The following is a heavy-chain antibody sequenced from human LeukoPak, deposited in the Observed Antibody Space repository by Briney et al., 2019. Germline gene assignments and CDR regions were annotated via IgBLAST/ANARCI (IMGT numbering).Heavy chain of an antibody. D-gene: IGHD3-10*01. V-gene: IGHV4-39*01. CDR1: GDSFSSSTYY. J-gene: IGHJ4*02. Sequence: KPSETLSLTCSVSGDSFSSSTYYWGWVRQTPGKGLEWIGSIYYSGSTYYNPSLKSRVTISVDTSKNQFSLKLSSVTAADTAVYYCARTRYYYNSRSYGAPYYFDYWGQGTLVTVSS. CDR3: ARTRYYYNSRSYGAPYYFDY. CDR2: IYYSGST.